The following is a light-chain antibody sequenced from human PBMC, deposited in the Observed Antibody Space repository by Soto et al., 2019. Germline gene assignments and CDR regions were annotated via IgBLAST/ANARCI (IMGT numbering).Light chain of an antibody. CDR3: QQADTFPWT. CDR2: KAS. V-gene: IGKV1-5*03. J-gene: IGKJ1*01. Sequence: IQMTQSPSTLSGSVGDRVTITCRASQTIGSWLAWYQQKPGKAPKLLIYKASTLKSGVPSRFSGSGSGTDFALTVSSLQPEDFATYYCQQADTFPWTFGQGTKVDIK. CDR1: QTIGSW.